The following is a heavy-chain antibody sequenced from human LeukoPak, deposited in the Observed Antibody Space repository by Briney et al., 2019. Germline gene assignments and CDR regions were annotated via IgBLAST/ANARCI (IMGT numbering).Heavy chain of an antibody. J-gene: IGHJ4*02. V-gene: IGHV1-2*06. CDR3: ARPHIWRTDNRPFDY. CDR1: GYTFTGYY. CDR2: INPNTGGT. Sequence: ASVKVSCKASGYTFTGYYMHWVRQAPGQGLEWMGRINPNTGGTKYAQKFQGRVTITTDTSINTTYMELSSLRSDDTAVYYCARPHIWRTDNRPFDYWGQGTLVTVSS. D-gene: IGHD3-22*01.